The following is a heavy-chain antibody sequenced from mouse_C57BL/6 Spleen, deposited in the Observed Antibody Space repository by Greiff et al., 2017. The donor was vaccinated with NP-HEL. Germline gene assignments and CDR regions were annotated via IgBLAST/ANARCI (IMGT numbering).Heavy chain of an antibody. Sequence: VQLQESGAELVRPGASVKLSCKASGYTFTDYYINWVKQRPGQGLEWIARIYPGSGNTYYNEKFKGKATLTAEKSSSTAYMQLSSLTSEDSAVYFCARDSNYGYWGQGTTLTVSS. CDR1: GYTFTDYY. D-gene: IGHD2-5*01. V-gene: IGHV1-76*01. CDR3: ARDSNYGY. CDR2: IYPGSGNT. J-gene: IGHJ2*01.